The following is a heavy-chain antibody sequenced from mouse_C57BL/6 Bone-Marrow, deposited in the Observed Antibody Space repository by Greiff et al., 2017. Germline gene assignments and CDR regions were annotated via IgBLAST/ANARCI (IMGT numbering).Heavy chain of an antibody. D-gene: IGHD4-1*01. J-gene: IGHJ4*01. CDR1: GYTFTSYW. CDR2: IYPGNSDT. V-gene: IGHV1-5*01. Sequence: EVQLQQSGTVLARPGASVKMSCKTSGYTFTSYWMHWVKQRPGQGLEWLGAIYPGNSDTSYNQKFKGQATLTAVTSASTAYMELSSLTNEDSAVYYCTLGLGYAMDYWDKGTSDTVSS. CDR3: TLGLGYAMDY.